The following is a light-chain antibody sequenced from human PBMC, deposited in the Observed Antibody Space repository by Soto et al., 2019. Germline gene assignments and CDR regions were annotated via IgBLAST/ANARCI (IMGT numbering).Light chain of an antibody. CDR3: MQARQTPYS. V-gene: IGKV2-28*01. CDR2: LAS. Sequence: DIVMTQSPLSLPVSPGEPASISCRSSQSLLHRNGYSSLDWYLQKPGQSPRLLIYLASTRASGVPDKFSASGSGTVFTLKISIVEAEDVGIYYCMQARQTPYSFGQGTKLEI. J-gene: IGKJ2*01. CDR1: QSLLHRNGYSS.